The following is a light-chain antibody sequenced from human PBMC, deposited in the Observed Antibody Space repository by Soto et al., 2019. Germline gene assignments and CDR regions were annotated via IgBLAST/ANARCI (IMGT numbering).Light chain of an antibody. CDR2: EVS. CDR1: SSDVGGYNY. J-gene: IGLJ1*01. V-gene: IGLV2-14*01. Sequence: QSALTQPASVSGSPGQSITISCTGTSSDVGGYNYVSWYQQHPGKAPKVMIYEVSNRPSGVSNRFSASKSGNTASLTISGLQVEDEADHYCSSFTSSGTRVFGTGTKVTVL. CDR3: SSFTSSGTRV.